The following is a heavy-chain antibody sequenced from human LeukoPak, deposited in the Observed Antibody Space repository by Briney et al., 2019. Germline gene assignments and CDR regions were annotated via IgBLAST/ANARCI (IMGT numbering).Heavy chain of an antibody. D-gene: IGHD6-19*01. Sequence: PSETLSLTCTVSGGSISGYYWSWIRQPAGKGLEWIGRIHTSGSTNYNPSLKSRVTMSVDTSKNQCSLKLTSVTAADTAVYYCARALNRGWFGALDPWGQGALVTVSS. V-gene: IGHV4-4*07. CDR3: ARALNRGWFGALDP. J-gene: IGHJ5*02. CDR2: IHTSGST. CDR1: GGSISGYY.